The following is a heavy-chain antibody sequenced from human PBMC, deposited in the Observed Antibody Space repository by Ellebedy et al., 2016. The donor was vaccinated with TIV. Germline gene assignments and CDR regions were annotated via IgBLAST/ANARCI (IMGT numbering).Heavy chain of an antibody. J-gene: IGHJ4*02. Sequence: SCAISGDSVSSNSAAWNWIRQSPSRGLEWLGRTYYRSKWYNDYAVSVKSRITINPDTSKNQFSLQLNSVTPEDTAVYYCARSRALLSGWPTYYFDYWGQGTLVTVSS. CDR3: ARSRALLSGWPTYYFDY. CDR1: GDSVSSNSAA. V-gene: IGHV6-1*01. D-gene: IGHD6-19*01. CDR2: TYYRSKWYN.